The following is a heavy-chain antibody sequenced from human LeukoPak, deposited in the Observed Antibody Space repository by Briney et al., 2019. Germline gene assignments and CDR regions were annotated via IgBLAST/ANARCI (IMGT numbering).Heavy chain of an antibody. V-gene: IGHV1-8*01. Sequence: GASVKVSCKASGYTFTSYDNNWVRQATGQGLEWMGWMNPNSGNTGYAQKFQGRVTMTRNTSISTAYMELSSLRSEDTAVYYCARGRYPVAAARNWFDPWGQGTLVTVSS. CDR1: GYTFTSYD. J-gene: IGHJ5*02. CDR3: ARGRYPVAAARNWFDP. D-gene: IGHD6-19*01. CDR2: MNPNSGNT.